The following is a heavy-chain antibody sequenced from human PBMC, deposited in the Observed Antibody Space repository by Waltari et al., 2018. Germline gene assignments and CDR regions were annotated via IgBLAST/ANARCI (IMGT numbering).Heavy chain of an antibody. CDR2: ISGSGGST. Sequence: EVQLLESGGGLVQPGGSLRLSCAASGFTFSSYAMSWVRQAPGKGLEWVSAISGSGGSTYYADSVKGLFTISRDNSKNTLYLQMNSLRAEDTAVYYCAKVVGIAVAGTSRGYWGQGTLVTVSS. D-gene: IGHD6-19*01. CDR1: GFTFSSYA. J-gene: IGHJ4*02. V-gene: IGHV3-23*01. CDR3: AKVVGIAVAGTSRGY.